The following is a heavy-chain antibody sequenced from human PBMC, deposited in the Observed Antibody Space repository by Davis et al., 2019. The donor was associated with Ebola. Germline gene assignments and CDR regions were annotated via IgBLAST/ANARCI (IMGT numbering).Heavy chain of an antibody. CDR1: GGTFSSYA. CDR2: IIPIFGTA. Sequence: SVKVSCKASGGTFSSYAISWVRQAPGQGLEWMGGIIPIFGTANYAQKFQGRVTITADESTSTAYMELSSLRSEDTAVYYCAKDGDYYGSGSYSDYWGQGTLVTVSS. D-gene: IGHD3-10*01. V-gene: IGHV1-69*13. J-gene: IGHJ4*02. CDR3: AKDGDYYGSGSYSDY.